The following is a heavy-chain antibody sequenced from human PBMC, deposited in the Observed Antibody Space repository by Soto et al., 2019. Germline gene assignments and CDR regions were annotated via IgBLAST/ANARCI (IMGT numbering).Heavy chain of an antibody. CDR2: IWYDGSNK. V-gene: IGHV3-33*01. CDR3: ARAESSSWYFPYYYYGMDV. J-gene: IGHJ6*02. Sequence: GGSLRLSCAASGFTFSSYGMHWVRQAPGKGLERVAVIWYDGSNKYYADSVKGRFTISRDNSKNTLYLQMNSLRAEDTAVYYCARAESSSWYFPYYYYGMDVWGQGTTVTVSS. D-gene: IGHD6-13*01. CDR1: GFTFSSYG.